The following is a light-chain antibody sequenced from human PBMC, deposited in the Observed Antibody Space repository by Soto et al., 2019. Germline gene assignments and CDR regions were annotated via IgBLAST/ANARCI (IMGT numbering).Light chain of an antibody. CDR2: EGS. V-gene: IGLV2-23*03. J-gene: IGLJ3*02. CDR1: SSDVGSYNL. CDR3: CSYAGSSTFEV. Sequence: ALTQPASVSGSPGQSITISCTGTSSDVGSYNLVSWYQQHPGKAPKLMIYEGSKRPSGVSNRFSGSKSGNTASLTISGLQAEDEADYYCCSYAGSSTFEVFGGGTKLTVL.